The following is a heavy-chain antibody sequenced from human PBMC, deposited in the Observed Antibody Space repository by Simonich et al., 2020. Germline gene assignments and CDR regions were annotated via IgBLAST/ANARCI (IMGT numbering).Heavy chain of an antibody. CDR3: ARVRNWGWFDP. CDR1: GFTFSGYA. V-gene: IGHV3-30*07. J-gene: IGHJ5*02. D-gene: IGHD7-27*01. Sequence: QVQLVESGGGVVQPGRSLRLSCAASGFTFSGYAMHWVRHAPGQGLVWVAVFSNDGRKKYYAASVRCRFTISRDKSKNTLYLQMHSLRAEDTAVYYCARVRNWGWFDPWGQGTLVTVSS. CDR2: FSNDGRKK.